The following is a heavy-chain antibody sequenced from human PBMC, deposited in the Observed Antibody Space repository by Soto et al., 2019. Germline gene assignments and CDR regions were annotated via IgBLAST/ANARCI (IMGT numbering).Heavy chain of an antibody. D-gene: IGHD3-3*01. CDR1: GYTLTELS. CDR3: ATDLITIFGVVITPPIY. CDR2: FDPEDGET. V-gene: IGHV1-24*01. Sequence: ASVKVSCKVSGYTLTELSMHWLRQAPGKGLEWMGGFDPEDGETIYAQKFQGRVTMTEDTSTDTAYMELSSLRSEDTAVYYCATDLITIFGVVITPPIYWGQGTLVTV. J-gene: IGHJ4*02.